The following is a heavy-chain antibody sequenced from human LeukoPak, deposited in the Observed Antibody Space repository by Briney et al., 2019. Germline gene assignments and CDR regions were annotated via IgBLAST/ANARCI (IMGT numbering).Heavy chain of an antibody. D-gene: IGHD2-21*01. J-gene: IGHJ4*02. CDR3: ATVVGWKAYDH. CDR2: VDPEDGKT. Sequence: ASVKVSCKASGLTFSDYFVHWVRQAPGKGLEWMGRVDPEDGKTLYAEKFRGRVTITADTSVDTAYLDLSGLKSEDTAVYYCATVVGWKAYDHWGQGTLVTVSS. V-gene: IGHV1-69-2*01. CDR1: GLTFSDYF.